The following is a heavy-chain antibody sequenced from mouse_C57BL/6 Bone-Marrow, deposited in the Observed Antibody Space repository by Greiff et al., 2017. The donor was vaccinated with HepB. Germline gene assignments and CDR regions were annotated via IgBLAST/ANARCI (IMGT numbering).Heavy chain of an antibody. Sequence: QVQLKQSGAELVKPGASVKLSCKASGYTFTEYTIHWVKQRSGQGLEWIGWFYPGSGSIKYNEKFKDKATLTADKSSSTVYMELSRLTSEDSAVYFCARHEGSIYYYGSSPWFAYWGQGTLVTVSA. D-gene: IGHD1-1*01. V-gene: IGHV1-62-2*01. CDR2: FYPGSGSI. J-gene: IGHJ3*01. CDR3: ARHEGSIYYYGSSPWFAY. CDR1: GYTFTEYT.